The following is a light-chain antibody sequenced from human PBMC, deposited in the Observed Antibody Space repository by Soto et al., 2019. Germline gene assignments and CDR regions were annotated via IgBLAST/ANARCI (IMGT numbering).Light chain of an antibody. CDR1: SSNIGAGYD. Sequence: QSVLTQPASVSGAPGQRVTISCTGGSSNIGAGYDVHWYRQLPGTAPELLIYDNSNRPSGVPARVSGSKSGTSASLAITGLQADDEADYYCQSYDTSLSGWVVFGGGTKLTVL. V-gene: IGLV1-40*01. J-gene: IGLJ2*01. CDR3: QSYDTSLSGWVV. CDR2: DNS.